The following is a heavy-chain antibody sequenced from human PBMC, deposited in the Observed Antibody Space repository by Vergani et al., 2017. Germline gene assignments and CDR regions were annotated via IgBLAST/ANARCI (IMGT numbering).Heavy chain of an antibody. J-gene: IGHJ4*02. Sequence: EVQLVESGGGLVQPGRSLRLSCAASGFTFDDYAMHWVRQAPGKGLEWVSGISWNSGSTYYADSVKGRFTISRDNSKNTLYLQMNSLRAEDTAVYYCAKDVPITMVRGEFGVDYWGQGTLVTVSS. CDR1: GFTFDDYA. CDR2: ISWNSGST. V-gene: IGHV3-9*01. CDR3: AKDVPITMVRGEFGVDY. D-gene: IGHD3-10*01.